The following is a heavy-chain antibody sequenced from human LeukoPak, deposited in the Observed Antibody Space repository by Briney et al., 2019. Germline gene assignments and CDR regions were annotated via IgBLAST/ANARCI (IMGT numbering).Heavy chain of an antibody. J-gene: IGHJ4*02. Sequence: SGGSLRLSCAASGFTVSSNYMSWVRQAPGKGLEWVSVIYSGGSTYYADSVKGRFTISRDNSKNTLYLQMNSLRAEDTAVYYCAGDYYDSSGPFDYWGQGTLVTVSS. CDR1: GFTVSSNY. CDR2: IYSGGST. CDR3: AGDYYDSSGPFDY. D-gene: IGHD3-22*01. V-gene: IGHV3-66*02.